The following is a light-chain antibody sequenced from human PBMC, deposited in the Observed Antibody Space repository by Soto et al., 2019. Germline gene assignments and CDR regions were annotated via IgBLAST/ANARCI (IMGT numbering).Light chain of an antibody. CDR2: AAS. J-gene: IGKJ2*01. CDR3: LQSYSAPYT. V-gene: IGKV1-39*01. Sequence: DIQMTQSPSSLSASVGDRVTITCRASQSIYSSLNWYHQKPGKAPKLLIYAASNLQSGVPSRFSGSGSGTDFTFSISSLQPEDFATYYCLQSYSAPYTFGQGTKLEI. CDR1: QSIYSS.